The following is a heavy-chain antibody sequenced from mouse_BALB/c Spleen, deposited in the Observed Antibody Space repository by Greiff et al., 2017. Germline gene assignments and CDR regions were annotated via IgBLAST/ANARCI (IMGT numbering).Heavy chain of an antibody. CDR2: IWAGGST. V-gene: IGHV2-9*02. J-gene: IGHJ3*01. CDR3: GQVRPFAY. D-gene: IGHD2-14*01. Sequence: QVQLKESGPGLVAPSQSLSISCTVSGFSLTSYGVHWVRQPPGKGLEWLGVIWAGGSTNYYSALMSRLSISKDNSTSQVFLKMNSLQTDDTAMYYCGQVRPFAYWGQGTLVTVSA. CDR1: GFSLTSYG.